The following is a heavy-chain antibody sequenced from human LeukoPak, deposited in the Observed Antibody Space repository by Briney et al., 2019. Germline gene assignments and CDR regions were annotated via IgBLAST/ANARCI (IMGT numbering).Heavy chain of an antibody. Sequence: ASVKVSCKASGYTFTGYYMRWVRQAPGQGLEWMGWINPNSGGTNYAQKFQGRVTMTRDTSISTAYMELSRLRSDDTAVYYCARANRAVAMVDYWGQGTLVTVSS. CDR3: ARANRAVAMVDY. V-gene: IGHV1-2*02. CDR1: GYTFTGYY. J-gene: IGHJ4*02. CDR2: INPNSGGT. D-gene: IGHD6-19*01.